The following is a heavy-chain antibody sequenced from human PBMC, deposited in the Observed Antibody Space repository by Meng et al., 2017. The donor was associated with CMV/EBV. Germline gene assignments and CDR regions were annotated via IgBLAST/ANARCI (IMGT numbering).Heavy chain of an antibody. V-gene: IGHV3-72*01. CDR1: GFAISARY. J-gene: IGHJ5*02. Sequence: SGFAISARYVNWVRQAPGKGLEWVGRTRNKANSYTTEYAASVKGRFTISRDDSKNSLYLQMNSLKTEDTAVYYCARGWEAPSWFDPWGQGTLVTVSS. CDR2: TRNKANSYTT. D-gene: IGHD1-26*01. CDR3: ARGWEAPSWFDP.